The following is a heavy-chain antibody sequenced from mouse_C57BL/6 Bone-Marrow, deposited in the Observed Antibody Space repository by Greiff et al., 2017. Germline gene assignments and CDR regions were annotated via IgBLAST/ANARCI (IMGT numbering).Heavy chain of an antibody. V-gene: IGHV1-55*01. CDR1: GYTFTSYW. CDR2: IYPGSGST. CDR3: ARPYYSNYWYFDV. D-gene: IGHD2-5*01. J-gene: IGHJ1*03. Sequence: QVQLQQPGAELVKPGASVKMSCKASGYTFTSYWLTWVKQRPGQGLEWIGDIYPGSGSTNYNEKFKSKATLTVDTSSSTAYMQLSSLTSEDSAVYYCARPYYSNYWYFDVWGKGTTVTVSA.